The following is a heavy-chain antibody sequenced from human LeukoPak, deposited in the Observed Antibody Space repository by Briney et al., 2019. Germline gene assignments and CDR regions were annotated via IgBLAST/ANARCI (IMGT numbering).Heavy chain of an antibody. CDR3: AREGGGYCGSTSCHNWFDP. CDR1: GGSISSYY. CDR2: IYTSGST. V-gene: IGHV4-4*07. J-gene: IGHJ5*02. D-gene: IGHD2-2*01. Sequence: SETLSLTCTVSGGSISSYYWSWIRQPAGKGLEWIGRIYTSGSTNYNPSLKSRVTMSVDTSKNQFSLKLSSVTAADTAVYYCAREGGGYCGSTSCHNWFDPWGQGTLVTVSS.